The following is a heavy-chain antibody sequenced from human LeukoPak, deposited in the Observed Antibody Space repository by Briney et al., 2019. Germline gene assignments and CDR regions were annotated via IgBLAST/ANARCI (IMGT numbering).Heavy chain of an antibody. D-gene: IGHD6-13*01. Sequence: ASVKVSCKASGGTFSSYAISWVRQAPGQGLEWMGGIIPIFGIANYAQKFQGRVTITADKSTSTAYMELSSLRSEDTAVYYCATNPRCMAAAGGCAFDIWGQGTMVTVSS. CDR1: GGTFSSYA. CDR3: ATNPRCMAAAGGCAFDI. V-gene: IGHV1-69*10. J-gene: IGHJ3*02. CDR2: IIPIFGIA.